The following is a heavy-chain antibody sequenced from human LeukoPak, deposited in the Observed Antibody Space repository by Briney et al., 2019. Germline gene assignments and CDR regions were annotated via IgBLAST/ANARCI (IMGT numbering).Heavy chain of an antibody. V-gene: IGHV1-69*04. CDR1: GGTFTSYT. Sequence: SVKVSCKASGGTFTSYTISWVRQAPAQGLEWMGRIIPILSIANYAQKFHGRVTITADKSTSTAYMELSSLRSEDTAVYYCARDLGSGFIFARPNWFDPWGQGTLVTVSS. D-gene: IGHD6-19*01. J-gene: IGHJ5*02. CDR3: ARDLGSGFIFARPNWFDP. CDR2: IIPILSIA.